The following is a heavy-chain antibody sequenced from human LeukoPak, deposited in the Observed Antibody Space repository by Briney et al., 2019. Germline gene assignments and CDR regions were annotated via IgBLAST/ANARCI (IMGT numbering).Heavy chain of an antibody. Sequence: GGSLRLSCVASGFTFSSYSMNWVRQAPGKGLEWVSTISGSSRNIYFADSVRGRFTISRDNAKNSLYLQMSNLRAEDTAVYYCARRLNNDDYGSDCWGQGTLVTVSS. J-gene: IGHJ4*02. CDR2: ISGSSRNI. D-gene: IGHD4-17*01. CDR3: ARRLNNDDYGSDC. CDR1: GFTFSSYS. V-gene: IGHV3-21*01.